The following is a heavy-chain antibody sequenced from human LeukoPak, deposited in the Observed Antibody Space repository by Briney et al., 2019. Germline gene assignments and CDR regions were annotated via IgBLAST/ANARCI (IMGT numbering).Heavy chain of an antibody. CDR1: GYTFTNYA. J-gene: IGHJ3*02. CDR3: ASSPSLGYCSSTSCYAFDI. D-gene: IGHD2-2*01. Sequence: SVKVSCKGSGYTFTNYAISWVRQAPGQGLEWMGGIIPIFGTANYAQKFQGRVTITTDESTSTAYMELSSLRSEDTAVYYCASSPSLGYCSSTSCYAFDIWGQGTMVTVSS. CDR2: IIPIFGTA. V-gene: IGHV1-69*05.